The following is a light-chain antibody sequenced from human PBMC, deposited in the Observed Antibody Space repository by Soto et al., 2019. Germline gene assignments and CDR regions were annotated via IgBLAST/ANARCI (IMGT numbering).Light chain of an antibody. CDR1: QSVSSY. J-gene: IGKJ3*01. Sequence: EIALTQSPATLSLSPGERATLSCRASQSVSSYLAWYQQKPGQAPRLLIYDASNRATGIPARFSGSGSGTDFTFTISSLEPEDFAVYYCQQRSNWLFTFGPGTKVEIK. V-gene: IGKV3-11*01. CDR3: QQRSNWLFT. CDR2: DAS.